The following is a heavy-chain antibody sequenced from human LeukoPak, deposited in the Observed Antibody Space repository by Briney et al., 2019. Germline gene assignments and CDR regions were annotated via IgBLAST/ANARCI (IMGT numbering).Heavy chain of an antibody. D-gene: IGHD2-2*01. CDR1: GFTFSSYA. CDR3: AGPFISTSCPHYYYYYGMDV. J-gene: IGHJ6*02. V-gene: IGHV3-23*01. CDR2: ISGSGGST. Sequence: GGSLRLSCAASGFTFSSYAISWVRQAPGKGLEWDSAISGSGGSTYYADSVKGRFTISRDNSKNTLYLQMNSLRADDTAVYYCAGPFISTSCPHYYYYYGMDVWGQGTTVTVSS.